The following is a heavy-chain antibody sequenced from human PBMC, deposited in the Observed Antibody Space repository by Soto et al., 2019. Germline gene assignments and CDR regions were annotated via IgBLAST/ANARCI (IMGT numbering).Heavy chain of an antibody. CDR3: ARTWGSTKDY. J-gene: IGHJ4*02. CDR2: IYYSGST. CDR1: GGSLSSYY. D-gene: IGHD3-16*01. V-gene: IGHV4-59*01. Sequence: QVQLQESGPGLVKPSETLSLTCVVSGGSLSSYYWSWIRQPPGKGLEWIGYIYYSGSTNYNPSLTXPVTLSVDTSKNQCSLKLSSVTAADTAVYYCARTWGSTKDYWGRGTLVTVSS.